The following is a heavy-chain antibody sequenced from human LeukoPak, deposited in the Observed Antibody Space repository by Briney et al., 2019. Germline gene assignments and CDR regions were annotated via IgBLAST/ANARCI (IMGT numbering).Heavy chain of an antibody. CDR2: INHSGST. D-gene: IGHD3-22*01. J-gene: IGHJ5*02. CDR3: AREIPYITMITRGISNWFDP. Sequence: SETLSLTCAVYGGSFSGYYWSWIRQPPGKGLEWIGEINHSGSTNYNPSLKSRVTISVDTSKNQFSLKLSSVTAADTAVYYCAREIPYITMITRGISNWFDPWGQGTLVTATS. V-gene: IGHV4-34*01. CDR1: GGSFSGYY.